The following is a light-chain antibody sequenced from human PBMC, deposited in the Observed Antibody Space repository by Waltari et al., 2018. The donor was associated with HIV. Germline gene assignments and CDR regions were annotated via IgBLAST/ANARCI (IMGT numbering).Light chain of an antibody. CDR3: KTWGTGIEV. CDR2: VNSDGSH. V-gene: IGLV4-69*01. CDR1: SGHSSNA. J-gene: IGLJ3*02. Sequence: QPVLTQSPSASASLGASVTLTCTLNSGHSSNAIEWHQQQPQKGPRDLMKVNSDGSHMKGEGIHVRFSGASSGAVRYLTCSRLQSEDESDYYCKTWGTGIEVFGGGTKLTVL.